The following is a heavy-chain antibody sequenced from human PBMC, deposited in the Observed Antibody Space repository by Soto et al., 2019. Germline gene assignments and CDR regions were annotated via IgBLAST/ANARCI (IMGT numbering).Heavy chain of an antibody. V-gene: IGHV4-31*03. Sequence: SETLSLTCTVSGGSISSGGYYWSWIRQHPGKGPEWIGYIYYSGSTYYNPSLKSRVTISVDTSKNQFSLKLSSVTAADTAVYYCARGSVQDGCSGGSCYSYYYYYGMDVWGQGTTVTVSS. CDR3: ARGSVQDGCSGGSCYSYYYYYGMDV. CDR2: IYYSGST. D-gene: IGHD2-15*01. CDR1: GGSISSGGYY. J-gene: IGHJ6*02.